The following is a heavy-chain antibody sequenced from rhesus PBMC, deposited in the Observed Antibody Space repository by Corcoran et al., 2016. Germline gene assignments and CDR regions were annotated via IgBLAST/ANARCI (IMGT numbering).Heavy chain of an antibody. Sequence: QVQLQESGPGLVKPSETLSLTFAVSGGSISSSNWWSLIHQPPGKGLEWIGYISGSSGSTYYNPSHKCRVTISTDTSKNQFSLKLGSVTAADTAVYYCARRGSSWSFDYWGQGVLVTVSS. CDR3: ARRGSSWSFDY. D-gene: IGHD6-13*01. J-gene: IGHJ4*01. CDR2: ISGSSGST. CDR1: GGSISSSNW. V-gene: IGHV4-65*01.